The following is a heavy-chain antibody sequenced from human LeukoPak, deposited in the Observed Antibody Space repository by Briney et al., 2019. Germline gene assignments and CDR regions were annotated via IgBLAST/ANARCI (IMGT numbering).Heavy chain of an antibody. D-gene: IGHD3-10*01. CDR2: ISGSGGST. J-gene: IGHJ4*02. CDR3: ARHLNYYLDY. CDR1: GFTFSSYA. Sequence: GGSLRLSCAASGFTFSSYAMSWVRQAPGKGLEWVSAISGSGGSTYYADSVKGRFTISRDNAKDTLYLQMNSLRAEDTAVYYCARHLNYYLDYWGQGTLVTVSS. V-gene: IGHV3-23*01.